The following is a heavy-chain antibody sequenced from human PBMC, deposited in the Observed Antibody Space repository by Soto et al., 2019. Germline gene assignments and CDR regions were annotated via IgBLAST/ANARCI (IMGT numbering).Heavy chain of an antibody. CDR3: ANGERQQLVY. CDR2: IIPILGIA. D-gene: IGHD6-13*01. V-gene: IGHV1-69*02. Sequence: QVQLVQSGAEVKKPGSSVKVSCKASGGTFSSYTISWVRQAPGQGLEWMGRIIPILGIANYAQKFQGRVTITADKSTSTVYMELSSLRSEDTAVYYCANGERQQLVYWGQGTLVTVFS. CDR1: GGTFSSYT. J-gene: IGHJ4*02.